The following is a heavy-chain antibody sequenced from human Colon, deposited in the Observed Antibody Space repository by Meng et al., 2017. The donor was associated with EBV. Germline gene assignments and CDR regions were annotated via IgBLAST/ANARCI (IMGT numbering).Heavy chain of an antibody. CDR2: MDDTGST. V-gene: IGHV4-59*01. Sequence: QVQLQESGPGLVKPSETLSLTCTVSGGSINSDYWSWIRQPPGKGLEWIGYMDDTGSTKYNPSLKSRVTISVDTSKNQFSLKLSSVTAADTAVYYCARTSLYSSSWYGEVVRIVGWFDPWGQGTLVTVAS. J-gene: IGHJ5*02. CDR1: GGSINSDY. CDR3: ARTSLYSSSWYGEVVRIVGWFDP. D-gene: IGHD6-13*01.